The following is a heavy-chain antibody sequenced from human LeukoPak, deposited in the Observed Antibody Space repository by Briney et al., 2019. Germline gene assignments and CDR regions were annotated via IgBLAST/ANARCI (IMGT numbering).Heavy chain of an antibody. D-gene: IGHD2-2*02. CDR3: ASACSSTSCHRGYGMDV. V-gene: IGHV4-59*08. CDR2: IYYSGST. Sequence: ASETLSLTCTVSGGSISSYYWSWIRQPPGKGLEWIGYIYYSGSTNYNPSLKSRVTISVATSKNQFSLKLSSVTAADTAVYYCASACSSTSCHRGYGMDVWGQGTTVTVSS. J-gene: IGHJ6*02. CDR1: GGSISSYY.